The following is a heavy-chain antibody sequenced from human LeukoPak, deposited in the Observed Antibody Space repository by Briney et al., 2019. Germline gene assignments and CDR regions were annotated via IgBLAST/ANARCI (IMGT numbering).Heavy chain of an antibody. CDR2: INSDGSST. Sequence: GGSLRLSCAASGFTFSSYWMHWVRQAPGKGLVWVSRINSDGSSTSYADSVKGRFTISRDNAKNTLYLQMSSLRAEDTAVYYCASDYCSSTSCYPLGPDYWGQGTLVTVSS. CDR3: ASDYCSSTSCYPLGPDY. J-gene: IGHJ4*02. V-gene: IGHV3-74*01. D-gene: IGHD2-2*01. CDR1: GFTFSSYW.